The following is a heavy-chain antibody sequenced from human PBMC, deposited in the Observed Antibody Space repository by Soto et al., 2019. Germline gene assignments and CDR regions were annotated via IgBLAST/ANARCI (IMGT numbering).Heavy chain of an antibody. J-gene: IGHJ4*02. D-gene: IGHD6-19*01. V-gene: IGHV1-18*01. CDR2: ISAYNGNT. CDR1: GYTFTSYG. CDR3: ARDDRKMAGLDY. Sequence: QVQLVQSGAEVKKPGASVKVSCKASGYTFTSYGISWVRQAPGQGLEWMGWISAYNGNTNYAQKLQGRVTMTTDTSTSPAYMELRSLSSYYTAVYYCARDDRKMAGLDYWGQGTLVTVSS.